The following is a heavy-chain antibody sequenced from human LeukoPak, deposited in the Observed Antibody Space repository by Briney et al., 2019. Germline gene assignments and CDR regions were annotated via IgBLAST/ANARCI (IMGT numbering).Heavy chain of an antibody. J-gene: IGHJ4*02. CDR3: ARDRVPLLWFGELLNFDY. CDR1: GYTFTSYA. CDR2: INAGNGNT. Sequence: GASVKVSCKASGYTFTSYAMHWVRQAPGQRLEWMGWINAGNGNTKYSQKFQDRVTITRDTSASTAYMELSSLRSEDTAVYYCARDRVPLLWFGELLNFDYWGQGTLVTVSS. V-gene: IGHV1-3*01. D-gene: IGHD3-10*01.